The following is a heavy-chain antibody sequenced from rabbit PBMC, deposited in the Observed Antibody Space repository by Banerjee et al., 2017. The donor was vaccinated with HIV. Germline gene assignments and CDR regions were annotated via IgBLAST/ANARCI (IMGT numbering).Heavy chain of an antibody. CDR2: IYGGISGST. V-gene: IGHV1S40*01. D-gene: IGHD4-1*01. Sequence: QSLEESGGDLVKPGASLILTCTASGFSFSSSYYMRWVRQAPGKGLEWIACIYGGISGSTYYASWAKGRFTISKTSSTTVTLQMTSLTAADTATYFCARDLAGVIGWNFNLLGPGTLVTVS. CDR3: ARDLAGVIGWNFNL. CDR1: GFSFSSSYY. J-gene: IGHJ4*01.